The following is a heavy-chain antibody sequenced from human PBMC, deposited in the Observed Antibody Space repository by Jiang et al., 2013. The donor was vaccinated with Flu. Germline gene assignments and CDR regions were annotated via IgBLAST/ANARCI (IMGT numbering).Heavy chain of an antibody. CDR3: ARDPHLRYDYIWGSYRLPYFDY. CDR1: VSSNSAA. D-gene: IGHD3-16*02. Sequence: VSSNSAAWNWIRQSPSRGLEWLGRTYYRSKWYNDYAISVQSRITINPDTSKNQFSLQLNSVTPEDTAVYYCARDPHLRYDYIWGSYRLPYFDYWGQGTLVTVSS. V-gene: IGHV6-1*01. J-gene: IGHJ4*02. CDR2: TYYRSKWYN.